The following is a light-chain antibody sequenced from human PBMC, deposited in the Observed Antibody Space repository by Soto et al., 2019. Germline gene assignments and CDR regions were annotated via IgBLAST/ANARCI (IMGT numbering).Light chain of an antibody. CDR2: HSS. Sequence: EIVLTQSPGTLSLSPGKRATLSCRASQSVGNNYLAWYQQKPGQARRLLIYHSSSRATGIPDRLSGSGSGTDFTLTISRLEPEDFAVYYCQQYGSSPPITFSQGTRLEI. CDR3: QQYGSSPPIT. CDR1: QSVGNNY. V-gene: IGKV3-20*01. J-gene: IGKJ5*01.